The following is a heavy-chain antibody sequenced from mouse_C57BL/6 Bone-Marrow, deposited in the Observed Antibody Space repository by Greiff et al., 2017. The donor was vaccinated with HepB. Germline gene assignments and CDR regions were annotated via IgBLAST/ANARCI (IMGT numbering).Heavy chain of an antibody. D-gene: IGHD1-1*01. CDR1: GYTFTSYW. Sequence: VHVKQSGTVLARPGASVKMSCKTSGYTFTSYWMHWVKQRPGQGLEWIGAIYHGNSDTSYNQKFKGKAKLTAVTSASTAYMELSSLTNEDSAVYYCTRDYYGSSPHWYFDVWGTGTTVTVSS. V-gene: IGHV1-5*01. CDR3: TRDYYGSSPHWYFDV. J-gene: IGHJ1*03. CDR2: IYHGNSDT.